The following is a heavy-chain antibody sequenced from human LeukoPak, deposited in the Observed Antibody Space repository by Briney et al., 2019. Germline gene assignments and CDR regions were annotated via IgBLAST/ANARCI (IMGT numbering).Heavy chain of an antibody. Sequence: GGSLRLSCAASGFTFSSYWMSWIRQPPGKGLEWVSYISSSGSTIYYADSVKGRFTISKDNAKNSLYLQMNSLRAEDTAVYYCARGKYYYDTTYYYVKYFDYWGQGTLVTVSS. V-gene: IGHV3-11*01. CDR2: ISSSGSTI. J-gene: IGHJ4*02. CDR3: ARGKYYYDTTYYYVKYFDY. CDR1: GFTFSSYW. D-gene: IGHD3-22*01.